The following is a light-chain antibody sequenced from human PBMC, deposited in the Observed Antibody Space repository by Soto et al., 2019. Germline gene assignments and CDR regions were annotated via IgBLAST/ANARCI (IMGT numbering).Light chain of an antibody. J-gene: IGLJ2*01. V-gene: IGLV3-21*02. Sequence: SYELTQPPSVSVAPGQTARITCGGNNIGSKSGHWYQQKPGQAPVLVVYDDSDRPSGIPERFSGSNAGNTATLTISRVEVGDEADYYCQVWDSSSDHRVVFGGGTKLTVL. CDR2: DDS. CDR3: QVWDSSSDHRVV. CDR1: NIGSKS.